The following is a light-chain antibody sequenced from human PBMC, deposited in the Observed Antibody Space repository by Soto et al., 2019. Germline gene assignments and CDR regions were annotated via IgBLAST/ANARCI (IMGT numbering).Light chain of an antibody. CDR3: LQEINCPWT. Sequence: IQNTRSPSSMSASMEDRDTISFRASQGIGNALGWYQQKPWKPPKVLIFGASNLQSGVPPRFSGSGSGTDCTLAISSLQPEDSATYYCLQEINCPWTFGHGTKV. J-gene: IGKJ1*01. V-gene: IGKV1-6*01. CDR1: QGIGNA. CDR2: GAS.